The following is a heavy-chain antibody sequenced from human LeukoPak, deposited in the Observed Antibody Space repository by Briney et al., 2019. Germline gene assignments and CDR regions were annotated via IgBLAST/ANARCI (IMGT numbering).Heavy chain of an antibody. CDR2: IYYSDSGTM. J-gene: IGHJ4*02. CDR3: ARGCGGSCYGAFDS. CDR1: GGSIIRSSYY. Sequence: SETLSLTCTVSGGSIIRSSYYWGWIRQSPGKGLEWIGSIYYSDSGTMYYNPSLKSRVTMSADTSKNQFSLRLNSVTAADTAVYYCARGCGGSCYGAFDSWGQGTLVTVSS. V-gene: IGHV4-39*07. D-gene: IGHD2-15*01.